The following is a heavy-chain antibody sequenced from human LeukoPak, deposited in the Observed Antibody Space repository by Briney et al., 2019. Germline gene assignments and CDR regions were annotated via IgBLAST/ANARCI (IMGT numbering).Heavy chain of an antibody. CDR1: GGSTSRGGDY. V-gene: IGHV4-31*02. CDR2: TYYGGNT. D-gene: IGHD4-17*01. CDR3: VVWKGDYTVDY. Sequence: PRQTPSVPWTGSGGSTSRGGDYWTWIRQHPGKGLEWIGNTYYGGNTYYTPSLKSRGTISIDTSKNQFSLKLTSVTAADTAVYYGVVWKGDYTVDYWGQGTLVTVSS. J-gene: IGHJ4*02.